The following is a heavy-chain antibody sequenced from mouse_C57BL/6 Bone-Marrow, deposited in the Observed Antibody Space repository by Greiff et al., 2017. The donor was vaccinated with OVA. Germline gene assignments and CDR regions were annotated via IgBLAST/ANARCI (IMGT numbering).Heavy chain of an antibody. J-gene: IGHJ2*01. Sequence: EVKLMESGGGLVQPGGSLSLSCAASGFTFTDYYMSWVRQPPGKALEWLGFIRNKANGYTTEYSASVKGRFTISRDNSQSILYLQMNALRAEDSATYYCARYNWDYFDYWGQGTTLTVSS. CDR3: ARYNWDYFDY. D-gene: IGHD4-1*01. CDR2: IRNKANGYTT. CDR1: GFTFTDYY. V-gene: IGHV7-3*01.